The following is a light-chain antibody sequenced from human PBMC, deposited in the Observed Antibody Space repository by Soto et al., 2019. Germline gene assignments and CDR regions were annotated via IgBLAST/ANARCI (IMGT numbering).Light chain of an antibody. CDR2: KVS. CDR1: QSLVYSDGNTY. V-gene: IGKV2-30*01. Sequence: DVVVTQSPLSLSVTLGQRSSISCSASQSLVYSDGNTYLHWFQQRPGQSPRRLIYKVSSRDSGVPDRFSGSGSGSDFTLKISRVEAEDVGLYYCMQGTHWPRTFGQGTKVDIK. J-gene: IGKJ1*01. CDR3: MQGTHWPRT.